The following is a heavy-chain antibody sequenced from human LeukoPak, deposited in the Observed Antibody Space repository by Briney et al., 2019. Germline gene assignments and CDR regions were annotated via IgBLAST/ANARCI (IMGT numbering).Heavy chain of an antibody. Sequence: SVKVSCKASGGTFSSYAISWVRQAPGQGLEWMGGIIPIFGTANYAQKFQGRVTITTDESTSTAYMELSRLRSEDTAVYYCAAVYNWNYGVANFDYWGQGTLVTVSS. V-gene: IGHV1-69*05. CDR2: IIPIFGTA. CDR1: GGTFSSYA. J-gene: IGHJ4*02. CDR3: AAVYNWNYGVANFDY. D-gene: IGHD1-7*01.